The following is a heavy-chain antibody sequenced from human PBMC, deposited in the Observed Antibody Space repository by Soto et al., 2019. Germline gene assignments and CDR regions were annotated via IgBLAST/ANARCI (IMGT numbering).Heavy chain of an antibody. J-gene: IGHJ3*02. CDR1: GGSISSYY. CDR3: ASPGRSHGDYTDAFDI. Sequence: SETLSLTCTVSGGSISSYYWSWIRQPPGKGLEWIGYIYYSGSTNYNPSLKSRVTISVDTSKNQFSLKLSSVTAADTAVYYCASPGRSHGDYTDAFDIWGQGTMVTVSS. D-gene: IGHD4-17*01. CDR2: IYYSGST. V-gene: IGHV4-59*08.